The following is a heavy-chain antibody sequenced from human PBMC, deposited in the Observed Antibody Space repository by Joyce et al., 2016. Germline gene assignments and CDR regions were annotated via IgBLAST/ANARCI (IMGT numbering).Heavy chain of an antibody. J-gene: IGHJ3*02. CDR2: LYDSGIS. Sequence: QVHLQESGPGLVRPSETLSLTCTVSGASFNTGSDYWSWLRQPPGKGLEWIGYLYDSGISKYNPSLKSRVNISVDTSKKQFYLNLKSVTAADTAMYFCAREVVGTTKGFAFDIWGQGTMVTVSS. CDR1: GASFNTGSDY. D-gene: IGHD1-26*01. CDR3: AREVVGTTKGFAFDI. V-gene: IGHV4-61*01.